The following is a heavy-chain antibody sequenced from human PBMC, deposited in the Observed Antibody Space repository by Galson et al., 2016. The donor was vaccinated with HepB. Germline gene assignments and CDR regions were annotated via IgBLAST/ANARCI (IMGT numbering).Heavy chain of an antibody. Sequence: VKVSCKASGYTFTSYAMHWVRQAPGQRLEWMGWINAGKTNTKYSQKFQGRVTITKDTSASTAYMELSSLRSEDTAVYYCARRGNGYNYDYWGQGTLVTVSS. D-gene: IGHD5-24*01. J-gene: IGHJ4*02. CDR1: GYTFTSYA. CDR3: ARRGNGYNYDY. V-gene: IGHV1-3*01. CDR2: INAGKTNT.